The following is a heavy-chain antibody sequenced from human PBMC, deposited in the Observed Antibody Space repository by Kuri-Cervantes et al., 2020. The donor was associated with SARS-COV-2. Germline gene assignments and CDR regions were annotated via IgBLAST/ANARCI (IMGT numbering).Heavy chain of an antibody. D-gene: IGHD6-19*01. J-gene: IGHJ5*02. CDR2: IKQDGSEK. V-gene: IGHV3-7*03. CDR3: ARRIAVAEGVWFDP. CDR1: GFTFSSYW. Sequence: LSLTCAASGFTFSSYWMSWVHQAPGKGLEWVANIKQDGSEKYYVDSVKGRFTISRDNAKNSLYLQMNSLRAEDTAVYYCARRIAVAEGVWFDPWGQGTLVTVSS.